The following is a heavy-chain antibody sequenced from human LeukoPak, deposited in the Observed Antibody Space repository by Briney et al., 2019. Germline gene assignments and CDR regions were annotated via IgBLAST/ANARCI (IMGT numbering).Heavy chain of an antibody. V-gene: IGHV4-59*12. CDR3: ARVRMDYSNSHFDY. J-gene: IGHJ4*02. CDR2: IYYSGST. D-gene: IGHD4-11*01. CDR1: GGSISSYY. Sequence: SETLSLTCTVSGGSISSYYWSWIRQPPGKGLEWIGYIYYSGSTNYNPSLKSRVTISVDTSKNQFSLKLSSVTAADTAVYYCARVRMDYSNSHFDYWGQGTLVTVSS.